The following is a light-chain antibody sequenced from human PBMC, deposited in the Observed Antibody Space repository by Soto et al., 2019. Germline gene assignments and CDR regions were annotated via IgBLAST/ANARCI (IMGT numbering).Light chain of an antibody. CDR2: GNN. Sequence: QSVLTQPPSVPGAPGQRVTISCTGSSANIGAGFDVHWYQQLPGTAPELLIYGNNNRPSGVPDRFSGSKSGTSASLAITGLQAEDEADYYCQSYDGSLSGYVFGTGTKVTVL. CDR1: SANIGAGFD. J-gene: IGLJ1*01. CDR3: QSYDGSLSGYV. V-gene: IGLV1-40*01.